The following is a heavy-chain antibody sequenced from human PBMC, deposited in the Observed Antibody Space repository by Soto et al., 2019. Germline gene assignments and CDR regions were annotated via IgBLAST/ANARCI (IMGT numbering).Heavy chain of an antibody. CDR1: GGTFSSYA. CDR2: IIPIFGTA. Sequence: SVKVSCKASGGTFSSYAISWVRQAPGQGLEWMGGIIPIFGTANYAQKFQGRVTITADESTSTAYMELSSLRSEDTAVYYCARGIEPAAIKGGWFDPWGQGTLVTVSS. D-gene: IGHD2-2*02. CDR3: ARGIEPAAIKGGWFDP. V-gene: IGHV1-69*13. J-gene: IGHJ5*02.